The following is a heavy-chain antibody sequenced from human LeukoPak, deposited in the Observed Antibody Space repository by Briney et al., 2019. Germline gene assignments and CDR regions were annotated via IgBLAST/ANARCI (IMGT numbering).Heavy chain of an antibody. J-gene: IGHJ4*02. V-gene: IGHV4-34*01. D-gene: IGHD5-18*01. CDR2: INHSGST. CDR1: SGSFSNYY. CDR3: ASGRAWILYY. Sequence: PSETLSLTCAVYSGSFSNYYWSWIRQPPGKGLEWIGEINHSGSTNYNPSLKSRVTISVDTSKNQFSLKLSSVTAADTAVYYCASGRAWILYYWGQGTLVTVSS.